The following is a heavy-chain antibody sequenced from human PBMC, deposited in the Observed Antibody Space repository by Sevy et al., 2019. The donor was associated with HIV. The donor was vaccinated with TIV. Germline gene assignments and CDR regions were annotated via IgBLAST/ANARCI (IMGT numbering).Heavy chain of an antibody. Sequence: GGSLRLSCAASGFTFSSYGMHWVRQAPGKGLEWVAVIWYDGSNKYYADSVKGRFTISRDNSKKTLYLQMNSLRAEDTALYYCARASGYYDSSGPDYWGQGTLVTVSS. CDR3: ARASGYYDSSGPDY. V-gene: IGHV3-33*01. J-gene: IGHJ4*02. CDR1: GFTFSSYG. CDR2: IWYDGSNK. D-gene: IGHD3-22*01.